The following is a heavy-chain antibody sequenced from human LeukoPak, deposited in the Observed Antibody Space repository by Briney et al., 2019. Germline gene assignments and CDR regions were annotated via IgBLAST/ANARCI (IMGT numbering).Heavy chain of an antibody. D-gene: IGHD5-18*01. V-gene: IGHV1-2*02. CDR1: GYTFTGYY. J-gene: IGHJ3*02. Sequence: EASVKVSCKTSGYTFTGYYMHWVRQAPGQGLEWMGWINPNSGGTNYAQKFQGRVTMTRDTSISTAYMELSRLRSDDTAVYYCARVDTATHDAFDIWGQGTMVTVSS. CDR2: INPNSGGT. CDR3: ARVDTATHDAFDI.